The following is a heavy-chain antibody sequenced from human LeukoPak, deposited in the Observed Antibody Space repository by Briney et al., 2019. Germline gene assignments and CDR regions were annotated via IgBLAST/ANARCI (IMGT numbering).Heavy chain of an antibody. CDR1: GGSISSYY. Sequence: SETLSFTCTVSGGSISSYYWSWIRQPPGKGLEWIGYIYYSGSTNYNPSLKSRVTISVDTSKNQFSLKLSSVTAADTAGYYCARLVAAAGTALFDYWGQGTLVTAPS. V-gene: IGHV4-59*08. CDR3: ARLVAAAGTALFDY. J-gene: IGHJ4*02. CDR2: IYYSGST. D-gene: IGHD6-13*01.